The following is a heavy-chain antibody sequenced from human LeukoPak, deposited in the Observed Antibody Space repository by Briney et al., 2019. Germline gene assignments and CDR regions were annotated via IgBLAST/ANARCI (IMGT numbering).Heavy chain of an antibody. J-gene: IGHJ4*02. D-gene: IGHD3-10*01. CDR3: ARGISGSGSYYIPFDY. CDR1: GFTFSSHA. CDR2: IKQDGSEK. V-gene: IGHV3-7*01. Sequence: GGSLRLSCAASGFTFSSHAMSWVRQAPGKGLEWVANIKQDGSEKYYVDSVKGRFTISRDNAKNSLYLQMNSLRAEDTAVYYCARGISGSGSYYIPFDYWGQGTLVTVSS.